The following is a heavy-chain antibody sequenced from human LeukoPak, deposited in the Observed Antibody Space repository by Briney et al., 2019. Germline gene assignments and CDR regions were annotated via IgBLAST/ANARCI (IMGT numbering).Heavy chain of an antibody. CDR1: GGSFSGYY. Sequence: SETLSLTCAVYGGSFSGYYWSWIRQPPGKGLEWIGEINHSGSTNYNPSLKSRVTISVDTSKNQFSLKLSSVTAADTAVYYCARGGKVVPAAILWSCPSVFFGYWGQGTLVAVSS. J-gene: IGHJ4*02. D-gene: IGHD2-2*02. CDR3: ARGGKVVPAAILWSCPSVFFGY. V-gene: IGHV4-34*01. CDR2: INHSGST.